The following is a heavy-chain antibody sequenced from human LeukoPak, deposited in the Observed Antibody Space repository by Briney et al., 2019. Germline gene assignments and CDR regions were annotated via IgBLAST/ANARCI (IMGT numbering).Heavy chain of an antibody. Sequence: SETLSLTCAVYGGSFSGYYWSWIRQPPGKGLEWIGEINHSGSTNYNPSLKSRVTISVDTSENQFSLKLSSVTAADTAVYYCARGDNGDFPFDYWGQGTLVTVSS. CDR1: GGSFSGYY. J-gene: IGHJ4*02. D-gene: IGHD4-17*01. CDR3: ARGDNGDFPFDY. V-gene: IGHV4-34*09. CDR2: INHSGST.